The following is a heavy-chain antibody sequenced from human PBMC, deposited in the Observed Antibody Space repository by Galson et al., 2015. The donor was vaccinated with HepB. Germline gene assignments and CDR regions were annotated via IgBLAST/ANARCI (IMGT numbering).Heavy chain of an antibody. Sequence: SVKVSCKASGGTFNSYSINWVRQAPGQGLEWMGGIIPIFGKGNYAQRFQGRVTITADKSTRTVYMELSSLTSEDTTMYYFASGGECSGGICYEGFWGQGTLVTVSS. CDR1: GGTFNSYS. V-gene: IGHV1-69*06. CDR3: ASGGECSGGICYEGF. J-gene: IGHJ4*02. D-gene: IGHD2-15*01. CDR2: IIPIFGKG.